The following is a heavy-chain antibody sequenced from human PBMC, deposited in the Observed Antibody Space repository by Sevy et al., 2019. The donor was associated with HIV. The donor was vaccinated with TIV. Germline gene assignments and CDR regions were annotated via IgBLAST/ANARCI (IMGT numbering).Heavy chain of an antibody. V-gene: IGHV3-11*01. Sequence: GESLKISCAASGFIFSDYYMSWIRQAPGKGLEWVSYISGRGNTIYYTDSVKGRFTISRDNAKDSLYLQMNSLRAEDTAVYYCARAGGSWALRYWGQRSLVTVSS. CDR1: GFIFSDYY. J-gene: IGHJ4*02. CDR3: ARAGGSWALRY. CDR2: ISGRGNTI. D-gene: IGHD1-26*01.